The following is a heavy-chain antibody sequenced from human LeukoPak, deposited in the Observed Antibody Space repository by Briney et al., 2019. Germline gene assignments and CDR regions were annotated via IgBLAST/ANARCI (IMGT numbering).Heavy chain of an antibody. CDR1: GGSVSSGSYY. CDR2: IYYSGST. CDR3: ARVAAAIDY. J-gene: IGHJ4*02. Sequence: PSETLSLTCTVSGGSVSSGSYYWSWIRQPPGKGLEWIGYIYYSGSTNYNPSLKSRVTISVDTSKNQFSLKLSSVTAADTAVYYCARVAAAIDYWGQGTLVTVSS. D-gene: IGHD6-13*01. V-gene: IGHV4-61*01.